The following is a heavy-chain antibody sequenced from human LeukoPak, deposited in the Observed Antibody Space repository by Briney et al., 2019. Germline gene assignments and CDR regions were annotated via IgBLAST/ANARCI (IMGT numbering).Heavy chain of an antibody. V-gene: IGHV1-18*01. CDR3: ASSGYYYDSSGYPGAEYFQH. D-gene: IGHD3-22*01. CDR2: ISAYNAYT. Sequence: ASVKVSCKASGYTFTSYGITWVRQAPGQGLEWMGWISAYNAYTYYAQKLQGRVTMTTDTSTSTAYMELSSLRSEDTAVYYCASSGYYYDSSGYPGAEYFQHWGQGTLVTVSS. J-gene: IGHJ1*01. CDR1: GYTFTSYG.